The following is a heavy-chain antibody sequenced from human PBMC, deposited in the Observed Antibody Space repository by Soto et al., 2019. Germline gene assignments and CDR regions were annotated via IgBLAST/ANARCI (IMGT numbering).Heavy chain of an antibody. Sequence: QVQVVESGGGVVQPGKSLRLSCAASEFTFIQSPIHWVRQAPGKGLEWVALLSLDGNNNYYAESVKGRFTVSRDRSKNTVFLQMDSLRSDDTSVYYCARDRDGLYGMDDWGLGTTVTVSS. CDR3: ARDRDGLYGMDD. V-gene: IGHV3-30-3*01. CDR1: EFTFIQSP. CDR2: LSLDGNNN. J-gene: IGHJ6*02.